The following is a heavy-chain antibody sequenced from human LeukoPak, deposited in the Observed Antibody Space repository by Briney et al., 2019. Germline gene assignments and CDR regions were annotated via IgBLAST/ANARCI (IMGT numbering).Heavy chain of an antibody. V-gene: IGHV4-4*07. CDR1: GGSISSYY. Sequence: SETLSLTCTVSGGSISSYYRAWVRQPAGKGPEWIGRIYSSGITNYNPSLRSRVSVSLDTSKNQFSLKLNSVTAADTAVYYCATEGPLIWRPPHFESWGQGTLVIVSS. CDR2: IYSSGIT. D-gene: IGHD2-15*01. CDR3: ATEGPLIWRPPHFES. J-gene: IGHJ4*02.